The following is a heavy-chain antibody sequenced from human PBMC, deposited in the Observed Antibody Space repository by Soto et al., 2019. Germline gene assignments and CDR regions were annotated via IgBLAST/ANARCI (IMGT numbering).Heavy chain of an antibody. V-gene: IGHV3-72*01. CDR1: GFSFSSYY. CDR3: VRYAVGWLVP. CDR2: VKHSPQNYGT. J-gene: IGHJ5*02. Sequence: QLVESGGGLVQPGGSLRLSCAAYGFSFSSYYMDWVRQAPGKGPEWVARVKHSPQNYGTEYAASVRGRFTISRDDSQTSLFLQKNNLKTNNTAVYYCVRYAVGWLVPWGQGTLVTVSS. D-gene: IGHD2-2*01.